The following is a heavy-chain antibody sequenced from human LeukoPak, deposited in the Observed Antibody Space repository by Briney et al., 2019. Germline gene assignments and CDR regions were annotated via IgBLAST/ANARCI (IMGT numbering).Heavy chain of an antibody. J-gene: IGHJ6*03. Sequence: SVKVSCKASGGTFSSYAISWERQAHGQGLEWMGGIIPIVGTANYAKKFQDSVTINTDESTGTAYMELSSLRSEDMAVYYCARDQHAPSYYYYFYMDVWGKGTTVTVSS. V-gene: IGHV1-69*05. CDR1: GGTFSSYA. CDR3: ARDQHAPSYYYYFYMDV. D-gene: IGHD2-2*01. CDR2: IIPIVGTA.